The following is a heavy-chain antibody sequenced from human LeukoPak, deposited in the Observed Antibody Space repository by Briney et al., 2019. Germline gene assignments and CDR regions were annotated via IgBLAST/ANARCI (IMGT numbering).Heavy chain of an antibody. CDR3: ARADSSGYYVGY. CDR1: GGSNY. J-gene: IGHJ4*02. Sequence: PSETLSLTCTVSGGSNYWGWIRQPPGKGLEWIGSIYYRGTTYYNPSLKSRVTISVDTSKNQFSLKLSSVTAADTAVYYCARADSSGYYVGYWGQGTLVTVSS. V-gene: IGHV4-39*07. D-gene: IGHD3-22*01. CDR2: IYYRGTT.